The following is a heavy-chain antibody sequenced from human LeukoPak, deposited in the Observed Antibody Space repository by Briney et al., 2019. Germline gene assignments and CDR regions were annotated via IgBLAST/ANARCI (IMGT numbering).Heavy chain of an antibody. Sequence: ASVKVSCKASGYTFTSYDINWVRQAPGQGLEWMGRIIPILGIANYAQKFQGRVTITADKSTSTAYMELSSLRSEDTAVYYCARAKSIAAPHDYWGQGTLVTVSS. CDR1: GYTFTSYD. CDR2: IIPILGIA. CDR3: ARAKSIAAPHDY. J-gene: IGHJ4*02. V-gene: IGHV1-69*04. D-gene: IGHD6-6*01.